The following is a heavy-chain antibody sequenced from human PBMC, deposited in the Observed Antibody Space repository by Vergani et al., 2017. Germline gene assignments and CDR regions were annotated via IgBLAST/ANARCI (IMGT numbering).Heavy chain of an antibody. V-gene: IGHV3-49*04. D-gene: IGHD5-18*01. Sequence: EVQLVESGGGLVQPGRSLRLSCTASGFTFGDYAMSWVRQAPGKGLEWVGFIRSKAYGGTTEYAASVKGRFTISRDDSKSIAYLQMNSLKTEDTAVYYCTSGVGRMGIQLWLTHYWGQGTLVTVSS. CDR1: GFTFGDYA. J-gene: IGHJ4*02. CDR3: TSGVGRMGIQLWLTHY. CDR2: IRSKAYGGTT.